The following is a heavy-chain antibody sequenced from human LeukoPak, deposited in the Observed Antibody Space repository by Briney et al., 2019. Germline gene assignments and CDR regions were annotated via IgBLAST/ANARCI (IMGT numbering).Heavy chain of an antibody. V-gene: IGHV1-8*01. CDR2: MNPNSGNT. D-gene: IGHD5-18*01. CDR3: ARGGGYSYGLDY. J-gene: IGHJ4*02. CDR1: GYTFTSYD. Sequence: ASVKVSCKASGYTFTSYDINWVRQAIGQGLEWMGWMNPNSGNTGYAQKFQGRVTMTRNTSISTAYMELSSLRSEDTAVYYCARGGGYSYGLDYWGQGTLVTVSS.